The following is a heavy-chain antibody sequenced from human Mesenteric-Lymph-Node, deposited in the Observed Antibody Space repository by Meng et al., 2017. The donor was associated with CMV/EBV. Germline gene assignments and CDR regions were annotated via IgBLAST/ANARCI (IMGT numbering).Heavy chain of an antibody. V-gene: IGHV4-39*01. CDR3: ATWTTVTSY. CDR2: IYYSGST. CDR1: GGSISSSSYH. D-gene: IGHD4-17*01. Sequence: GSLRLSCTVSGGSISSSSYHWGWIRQPPGKGLEWIGSIYYSGSTYYNPSLKSRVTISVDTSKNQFSLKLSSVNAADTAVYYCATWTTVTSYWGQGTLVTVSS. J-gene: IGHJ4*02.